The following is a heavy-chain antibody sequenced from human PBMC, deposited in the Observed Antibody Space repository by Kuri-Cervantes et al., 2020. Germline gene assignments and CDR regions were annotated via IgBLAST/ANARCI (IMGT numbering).Heavy chain of an antibody. Sequence: GESLKISCAASGFTFSSYGMHWVRQAPGKGLEWVAVISYDGSNKYYADSVKGRFTISRDNSKNTLYLQMNSLRAEDTAVYYCARHNYYDFWSGYYTAEGNWFDPWGQGTLVTVSS. CDR2: ISYDGSNK. CDR1: GFTFSSYG. V-gene: IGHV3-30*03. J-gene: IGHJ5*02. CDR3: ARHNYYDFWSGYYTAEGNWFDP. D-gene: IGHD3-3*01.